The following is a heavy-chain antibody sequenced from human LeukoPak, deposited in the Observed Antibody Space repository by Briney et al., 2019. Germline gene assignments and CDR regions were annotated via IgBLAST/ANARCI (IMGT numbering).Heavy chain of an antibody. CDR1: GYTFTSYG. D-gene: IGHD1-26*01. CDR3: TRYSRGSSYYNNWFDP. J-gene: IGHJ5*02. CDR2: ISAYNGNT. V-gene: IGHV1-18*01. Sequence: GASVRVSCKASGYTFTSYGISWVRQAPGQGLEWMGWISAYNGNTNYAQKLQGRLTMTTDTSTSTAYMELRSLRADDTAVYYCTRYSRGSSYYNNWFDPWGQGTLVTVFS.